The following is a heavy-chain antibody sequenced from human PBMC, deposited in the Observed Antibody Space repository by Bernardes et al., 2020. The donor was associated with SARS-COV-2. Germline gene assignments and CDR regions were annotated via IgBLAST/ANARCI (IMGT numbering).Heavy chain of an antibody. CDR1: GGSISSHY. V-gene: IGHV4-59*11. D-gene: IGHD5-18*01. CDR3: AREEHSYAENYLEY. J-gene: IGHJ4*02. CDR2: IYNSGGT. Sequence: SETLSLTCTVSGGSISSHYWSWIRQPPGKGLEWIGYIYNSGGTKYNPSLKSRVTISLDTSKNQVSLKVSSVTAADTAVYYCAREEHSYAENYLEYWGQGTQVTVSS.